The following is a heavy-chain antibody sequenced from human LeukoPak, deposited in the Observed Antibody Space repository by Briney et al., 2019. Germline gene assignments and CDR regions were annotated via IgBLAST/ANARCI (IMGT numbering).Heavy chain of an antibody. CDR1: GYTFTSNY. V-gene: IGHV1-2*02. D-gene: IGHD1-26*01. Sequence: ASVKVSCKAFGYTFTSNYMHWVRQAPGQGPEWMGVISPSGGSTTYAQKFQGRVTMTRDTSISTAYMDLSRLRSDDTAVYYCARGSIVGATFDYFDYWGQGTLVTVSS. J-gene: IGHJ4*02. CDR2: ISPSGGST. CDR3: ARGSIVGATFDYFDY.